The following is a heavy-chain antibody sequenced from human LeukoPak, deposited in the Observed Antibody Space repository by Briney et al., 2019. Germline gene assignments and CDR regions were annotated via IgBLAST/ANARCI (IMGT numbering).Heavy chain of an antibody. D-gene: IGHD2-2*01. CDR1: GGTFSSYA. CDR2: IIPIFGTA. CDR3: AREGYCSSTSCLYYYYGMDV. Sequence: SVKVSCKASGGTFSSYAISWARQAPGQGLEWMGGIIPIFGTANYAQKFQGRVTITADESTSTAYMELSSLRSEDTAVYYCAREGYCSSTSCLYYYYGMDVWGQGTTVTVSS. J-gene: IGHJ6*02. V-gene: IGHV1-69*01.